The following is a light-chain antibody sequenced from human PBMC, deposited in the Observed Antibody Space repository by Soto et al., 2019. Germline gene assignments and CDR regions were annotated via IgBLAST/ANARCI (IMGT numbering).Light chain of an antibody. CDR3: QQFDTSPYT. J-gene: IGKJ2*01. Sequence: VLTQSPCTLSLSPGERATLSCRASQSVSRYLAWYQQKPGQAPRLLIYGASSRASGIPDRFSGSGSGTDFTLTINRLGPEDSAVYYCQQFDTSPYTFGQGTKLEIK. CDR1: QSVSRY. CDR2: GAS. V-gene: IGKV3-20*01.